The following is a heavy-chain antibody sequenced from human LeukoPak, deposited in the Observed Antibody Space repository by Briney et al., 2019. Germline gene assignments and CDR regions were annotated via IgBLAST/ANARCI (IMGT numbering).Heavy chain of an antibody. CDR2: ISAYNGNT. CDR1: GYTFTSYG. D-gene: IGHD1-1*01. CDR3: ARIRNDPPGYYYMDV. J-gene: IGHJ6*03. Sequence: ASVKVSCKASGYTFTSYGISWVRQAPGQGLEWMGWISAYNGNTNYAQKLQGRVTMTTDTSTSTAYMELRSLRSDDTAVYYCARIRNDPPGYYYMDVWGKGTTVTVSS. V-gene: IGHV1-18*01.